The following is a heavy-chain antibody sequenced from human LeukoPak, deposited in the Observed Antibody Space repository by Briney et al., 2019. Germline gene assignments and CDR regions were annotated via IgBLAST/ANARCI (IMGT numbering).Heavy chain of an antibody. CDR3: ARGVVPLRFLEGLRRPYYMDV. Sequence: GASVKVSCKASGYTFTSYDINWVRQAAGQGLEWMGWMNPNSGNTGYAQKFQGRVTMTRNTSISTAYMELSSLRSEDTAVYYCARGVVPLRFLEGLRRPYYMDVWGKGTTVTVSS. J-gene: IGHJ6*03. V-gene: IGHV1-8*01. CDR2: MNPNSGNT. CDR1: GYTFTSYD. D-gene: IGHD3-3*01.